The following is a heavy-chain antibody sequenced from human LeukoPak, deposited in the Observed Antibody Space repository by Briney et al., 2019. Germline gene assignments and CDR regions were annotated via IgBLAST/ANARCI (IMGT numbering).Heavy chain of an antibody. J-gene: IGHJ4*02. V-gene: IGHV1-2*02. CDR3: ARTLRLSSGYLD. CDR1: GYPFRGDS. Sequence: ASVKVSCKASGYPFRGDSMHWVRQAPGQGLEWMGLINPNSGDTKYEQKFQGRVTMAWDTSISTVYMELKRLTSDDTAVYYCARTLRLSSGYLDWGQGTLVTVSS. D-gene: IGHD3-22*01. CDR2: INPNSGDT.